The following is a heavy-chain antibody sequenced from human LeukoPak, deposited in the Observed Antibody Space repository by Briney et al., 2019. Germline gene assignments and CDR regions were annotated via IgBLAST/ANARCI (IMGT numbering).Heavy chain of an antibody. CDR1: GFTFSSYW. Sequence: GSLRLSCAASGFTFSSYWMHWVCQAPGKGLVWVSRINSDGSSTSYADSVKGRFTISRDNAKNTLYLQMNSLRAEDTAVYYCATQYYYDSSVPSSWGQGTLVTVSS. CDR2: INSDGSST. CDR3: ATQYYYDSSVPSS. D-gene: IGHD3-22*01. V-gene: IGHV3-74*01. J-gene: IGHJ5*02.